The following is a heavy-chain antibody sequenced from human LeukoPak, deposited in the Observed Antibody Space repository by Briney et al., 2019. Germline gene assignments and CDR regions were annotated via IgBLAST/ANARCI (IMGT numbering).Heavy chain of an antibody. D-gene: IGHD6-13*01. V-gene: IGHV5-51*01. J-gene: IGHJ5*02. Sequence: AGESLKISCKGSGYSFTSYWIGWVRQMPGKGLEWMGIIYPGDSDTRYSPSFQGQVTISADKSISTAYLQWSSLKASDTAMYYCARLLLLAAAGKGGLDPWGQGTLVTVSS. CDR2: IYPGDSDT. CDR3: ARLLLLAAAGKGGLDP. CDR1: GYSFTSYW.